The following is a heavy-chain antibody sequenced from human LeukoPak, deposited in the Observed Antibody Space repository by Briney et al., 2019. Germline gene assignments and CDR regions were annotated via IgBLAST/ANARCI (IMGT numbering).Heavy chain of an antibody. CDR2: ISSGGDGT. CDR1: GFTFSSYA. CDR3: AKVPGYSSIFDY. V-gene: IGHV3-23*01. J-gene: IGHJ4*02. Sequence: GGSLRLSCAASGFTFSSYAVSWVRQAPGKGLEWVSAISSGGDGTYYADSVKGRFTISRDNSKNTLYLQMNSLRAEDTAVYYCAKVPGYSSIFDYWGQGTLVTVSS. D-gene: IGHD6-13*01.